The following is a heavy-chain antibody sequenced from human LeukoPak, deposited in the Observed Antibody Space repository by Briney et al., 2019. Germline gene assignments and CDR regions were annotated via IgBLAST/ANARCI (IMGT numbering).Heavy chain of an antibody. CDR3: ARETSGTSKIDS. V-gene: IGHV4-39*02. J-gene: IGHJ4*02. CDR1: GGSIISRSYF. D-gene: IGHD3-10*01. CDR2: VSDSGST. Sequence: SDTLSLTCTVSGGSIISRSYFWAWLRQPAGKGLEWIGSVSDSGSTTYNPSPSLKSRVTISVDTSKNQFSLKLSSVTAADTAVYHCARETSGTSKIDSWGQGTLVTVSS.